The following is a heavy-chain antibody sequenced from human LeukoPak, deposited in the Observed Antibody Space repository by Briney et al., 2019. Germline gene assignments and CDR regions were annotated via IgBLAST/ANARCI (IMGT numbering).Heavy chain of an antibody. CDR2: IYSGGST. CDR3: ARVRGYYHGGYYYYGMDV. D-gene: IGHD3-22*01. CDR1: GFTVSSNY. Sequence: GGSLRLSGGASGFTVSSNYMSWVRQAPGKGLGWVSVIYSGGSTYYADSVKGRFTISRDNSKNTLYLQMNSLRAEDTAVYYCARVRGYYHGGYYYYGMDVWGQGTTVTVSS. V-gene: IGHV3-66*01. J-gene: IGHJ6*02.